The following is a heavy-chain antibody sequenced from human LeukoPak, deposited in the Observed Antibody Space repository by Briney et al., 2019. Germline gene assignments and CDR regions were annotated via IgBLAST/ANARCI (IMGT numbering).Heavy chain of an antibody. D-gene: IGHD3-9*01. CDR1: GGSISSYY. CDR2: IYYSGST. CDR3: ARELDWLIDY. V-gene: IGHV4-59*01. Sequence: WETLSLTCTVSGGSISSYYWSWIRQPPGHGLEWIGYIYYSGSTNYNPSLKSRVTISVDTSKNQFSLKLSSVTAADTAVYYCARELDWLIDYWGQGTLVTVSS. J-gene: IGHJ4*02.